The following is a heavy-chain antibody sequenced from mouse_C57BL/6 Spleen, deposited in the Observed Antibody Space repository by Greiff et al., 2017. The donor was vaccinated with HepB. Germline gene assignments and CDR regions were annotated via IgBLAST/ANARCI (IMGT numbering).Heavy chain of an antibody. D-gene: IGHD1-1*02. V-gene: IGHV1-64*01. CDR2: IHPNSGST. CDR3: AREGWEGFDY. Sequence: QVQLQQSGAELVKPGASVKLSCKASGYTFTSYWMHWVKQRPGQGLEWIGMIHPNSGSTNYNEKFKSKATLTVDKSSSTAYMQLSSLTSEDSAVYYCAREGWEGFDYWGQGTTLTVSS. J-gene: IGHJ2*01. CDR1: GYTFTSYW.